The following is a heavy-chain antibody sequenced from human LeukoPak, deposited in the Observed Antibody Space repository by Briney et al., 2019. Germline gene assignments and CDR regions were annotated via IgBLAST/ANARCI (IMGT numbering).Heavy chain of an antibody. V-gene: IGHV3-23*01. D-gene: IGHD6-6*01. J-gene: IGHJ4*02. CDR1: GFTFSSYA. CDR3: AKDPFRARISAPDY. CDR2: ISGSGDTT. Sequence: GGSLRLSCVASGFTFSSYAMSWVRQAPGKGLEWVSAISGSGDTTYYAASVKGRFTISRDNSKDTLYLQMNSLRAEDTAVYYFAKDPFRARISAPDYWGQGTLVTVSS.